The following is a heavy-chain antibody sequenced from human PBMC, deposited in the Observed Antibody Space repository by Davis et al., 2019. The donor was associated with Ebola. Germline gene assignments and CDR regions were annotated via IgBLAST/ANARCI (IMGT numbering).Heavy chain of an antibody. CDR3: AKGGYFDSLEIAS. D-gene: IGHD3-9*01. CDR2: ISYSGGST. CDR1: GFTFSNFW. V-gene: IGHV3-23*01. J-gene: IGHJ4*02. Sequence: GESLKISCAASGFTFSNFWMSWVRQVPGQGLEWVSTISYSGGSTYYADSVKGRFTISRDNSKNTLYLQMNSLRAEDTAVYYCAKGGYFDSLEIASWGRGTLVTVSS.